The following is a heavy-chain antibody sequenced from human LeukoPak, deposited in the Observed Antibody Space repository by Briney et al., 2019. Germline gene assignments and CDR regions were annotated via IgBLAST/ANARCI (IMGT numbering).Heavy chain of an antibody. CDR2: ISGSGHDK. CDR1: GFTFSSYA. D-gene: IGHD3-22*01. Sequence: PGGSLRLSCAASGFTFSSYAMSWVRQAPGKGLEWVSGISGSGHDKHYADSVKGRFTISRDSSKNTLYLEMNSLRAEDTAIYYCAKDRAYYYDSSGHHGFDSWGQGTLVTVSS. J-gene: IGHJ4*02. V-gene: IGHV3-23*01. CDR3: AKDRAYYYDSSGHHGFDS.